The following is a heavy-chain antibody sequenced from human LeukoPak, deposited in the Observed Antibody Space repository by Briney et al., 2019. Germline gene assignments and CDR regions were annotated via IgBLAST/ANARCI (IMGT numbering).Heavy chain of an antibody. CDR1: GFTFSSYG. Sequence: GGPLRLSCAASGFTFSSYGMHWVRKAPAKGLERVAFRRYDGSNKYYADSVKGRFTISRDDSKNTLYPQINSLRAEDTAAYYCAKGYYFDILSGYSSLDSWGQGTLVTVSS. J-gene: IGHJ4*02. CDR3: AKGYYFDILSGYSSLDS. V-gene: IGHV3-30*02. CDR2: RRYDGSNK. D-gene: IGHD3-9*01.